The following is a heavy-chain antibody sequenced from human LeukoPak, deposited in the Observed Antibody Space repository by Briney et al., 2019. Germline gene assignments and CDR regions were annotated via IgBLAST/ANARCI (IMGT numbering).Heavy chain of an antibody. J-gene: IGHJ3*01. Sequence: SETLSLTCTVSGGSISSNSHYWGWIRQPPGKGLEWIGRIYYSGSTYFNPSLKSRVIISVDTSKNQFSLKVSSVTAADTAVYYRARPVPYGGTQIGSDAFDVWGQGTKVTVSS. CDR3: ARPVPYGGTQIGSDAFDV. D-gene: IGHD4-23*01. CDR1: GGSISSNSHY. V-gene: IGHV4-39*01. CDR2: IYYSGST.